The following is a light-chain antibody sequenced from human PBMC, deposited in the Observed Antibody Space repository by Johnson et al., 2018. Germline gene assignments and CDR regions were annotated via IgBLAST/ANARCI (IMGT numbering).Light chain of an antibody. V-gene: IGLV1-51*02. Sequence: QSVLTQPPSVSAAPGQKVTISCSGSSSNIGNNYVSWYQQLPGTAPKLLIYENNKRPSGIPDRFSGSQSGPSATLGITGLQTGDEADYYCGTWDSSLSAGNVFGTGTKVTVL. CDR2: ENN. J-gene: IGLJ1*01. CDR1: SSNIGNNY. CDR3: GTWDSSLSAGNV.